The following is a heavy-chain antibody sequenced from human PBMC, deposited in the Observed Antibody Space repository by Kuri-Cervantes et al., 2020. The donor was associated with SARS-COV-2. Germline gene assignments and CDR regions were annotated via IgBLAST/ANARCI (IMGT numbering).Heavy chain of an antibody. CDR3: ARDPPHGTDYGGSMDV. V-gene: IGHV3-33*01. CDR1: GFTFSSYG. CDR2: IWYDGSNK. Sequence: GGSLRLSCAASGFTFSSYGMHWVRQAPGKGLEWVAVIWYDGSNKYYADSVKGRFTISRGNSKNTLYLQMNSLRAEDTAVYYCARDPPHGTDYGGSMDVWGQGTTVTVSS. D-gene: IGHD4-23*01. J-gene: IGHJ6*02.